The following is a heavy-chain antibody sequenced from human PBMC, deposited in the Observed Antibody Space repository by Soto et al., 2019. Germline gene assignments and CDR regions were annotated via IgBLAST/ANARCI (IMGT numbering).Heavy chain of an antibody. V-gene: IGHV4-30-4*01. CDR1: GGSISSGDYY. CDR3: ARVNSGYDSSGYYPIDAFDI. CDR2: IYYSGST. D-gene: IGHD3-22*01. J-gene: IGHJ3*02. Sequence: QVQLQESGPGLVKPSQTLSLTCTVSGGSISSGDYYWSWIRQPPGKGLEWIGYIYYSGSTYYNPSLKRQVTIAVDTSKNQFSLKLSSVTAADTAVYYCARVNSGYDSSGYYPIDAFDIWGQGTMVTVSS.